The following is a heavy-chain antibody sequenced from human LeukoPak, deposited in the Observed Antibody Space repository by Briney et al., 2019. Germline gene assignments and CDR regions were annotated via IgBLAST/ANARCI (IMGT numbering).Heavy chain of an antibody. Sequence: GGSLRLSCAASGFTFSIYAMSWVRQAPGKGLQWVANIKLDGSENYYVDSVRGRFTISRDNAKNSVFLQMTSLRVDDTAVYYCARDAEGRRYSPQDYWGQGTLVTVSS. CDR1: GFTFSIYA. CDR2: IKLDGSEN. J-gene: IGHJ4*02. V-gene: IGHV3-7*01. D-gene: IGHD5-18*01. CDR3: ARDAEGRRYSPQDY.